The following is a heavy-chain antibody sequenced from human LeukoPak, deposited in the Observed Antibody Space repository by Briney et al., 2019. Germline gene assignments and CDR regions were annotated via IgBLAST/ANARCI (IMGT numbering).Heavy chain of an antibody. J-gene: IGHJ4*02. V-gene: IGHV4-61*02. CDR2: IYTSGST. CDR1: GGSISSGSYY. D-gene: IGHD3-9*01. Sequence: SQTLSLTCTVSGGSISSGSYYWSWIRQPAGKGLEWIGRIYTSGSTNYDPSLKSRVTISVDTSKNQFSLKLSSVTAADTAVYYCARGKSEYYDILTGYSHYFDYWGQGTLVTVSS. CDR3: ARGKSEYYDILTGYSHYFDY.